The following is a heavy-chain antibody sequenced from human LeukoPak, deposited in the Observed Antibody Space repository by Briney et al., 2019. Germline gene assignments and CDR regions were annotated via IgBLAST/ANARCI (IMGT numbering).Heavy chain of an antibody. J-gene: IGHJ4*02. Sequence: GGSLRLSCAASGFTFSSYGMNWVRQAPGKGLEWVGRIKSNTDGGTRDYAAPVKGRFTISRDDSINMLFLQMNSLKIEDTALYYCTTDWYSGDDDLTGFYSENYWGQGALVTVSS. CDR3: TTDWYSGDDDLTGFYSENY. D-gene: IGHD3-9*01. V-gene: IGHV3-15*01. CDR2: IKSNTDGGTR. CDR1: GFTFSSYG.